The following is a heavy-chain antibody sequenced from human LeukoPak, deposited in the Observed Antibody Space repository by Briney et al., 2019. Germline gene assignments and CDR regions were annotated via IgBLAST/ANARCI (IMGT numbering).Heavy chain of an antibody. Sequence: GGSLRLSCAASGFTFCSYNMNWVRQAPGKAMEWVSYITRSGTYIFYADSVKGRFTISRDNAKNSLYLQMDSLGPEDTAVYYCARDPYSGNYGNDYYYYMYVWGKGTTVTISS. CDR2: ITRSGTYI. D-gene: IGHD1-26*01. CDR3: ARDPYSGNYGNDYYYYMYV. CDR1: GFTFCSYN. V-gene: IGHV3-21*01. J-gene: IGHJ6*03.